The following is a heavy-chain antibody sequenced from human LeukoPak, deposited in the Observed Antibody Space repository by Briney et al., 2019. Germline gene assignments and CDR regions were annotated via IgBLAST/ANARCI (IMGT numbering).Heavy chain of an antibody. J-gene: IGHJ3*02. Sequence: SETLSLTCTVSGGSISSGGYYWSWIRQHPGKGLEWIGYIYYSGSTYYNPSLKSRVTISVDTSKNQFSLKLSSVTAADTAVYYCARGDYDILTGHLDAFDIWGQGTMVTVSS. CDR1: GGSISSGGYY. CDR3: ARGDYDILTGHLDAFDI. CDR2: IYYSGST. D-gene: IGHD3-9*01. V-gene: IGHV4-31*03.